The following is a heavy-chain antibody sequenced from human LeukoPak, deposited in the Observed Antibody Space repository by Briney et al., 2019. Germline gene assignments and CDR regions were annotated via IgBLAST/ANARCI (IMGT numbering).Heavy chain of an antibody. CDR1: GFSLSTSGVG. J-gene: IGHJ4*02. Sequence: ESGPTLVKPTQALALTCTFSGFSLSTSGVGVGWIRQPPGKALEWLALIYWNDDKRYSPSLKSRLTITKDTSKNQVVLTMTNMDPVDTATYYCAHRRSDYGWYYFDYWGQGTLVTVSS. CDR3: AHRRSDYGWYYFDY. V-gene: IGHV2-5*01. D-gene: IGHD4-17*01. CDR2: IYWNDDK.